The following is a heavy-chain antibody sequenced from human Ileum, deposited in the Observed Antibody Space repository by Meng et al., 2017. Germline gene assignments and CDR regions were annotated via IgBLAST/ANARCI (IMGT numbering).Heavy chain of an antibody. CDR1: GFTFSNYN. J-gene: IGHJ4*02. D-gene: IGHD4-17*01. CDR3: ARDSYGCDY. Sequence: GQLLVCGGGLVQPGGSLRLSCAASGFTFSNYNMHWVRQAPGKGLEWVAFISYDGDNIYYADSVKGRLTISRDNSENTLFLQMNSLRTEDTAVYYCARDSYGCDYWAQEPLVTVSS. V-gene: IGHV3-30*03. CDR2: ISYDGDNI.